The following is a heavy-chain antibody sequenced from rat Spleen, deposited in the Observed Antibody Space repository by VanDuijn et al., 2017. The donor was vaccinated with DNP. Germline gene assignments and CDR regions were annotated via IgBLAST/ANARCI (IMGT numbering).Heavy chain of an antibody. CDR3: ARPLMFTSDYFFDY. CDR1: GFTFNRYW. J-gene: IGHJ2*01. V-gene: IGHV5-31*01. Sequence: EVQLVESGGDLVQPGRSLQLSCVVSGFTFNRYWMTWIRQVPGRGLEWVASIGHSGATTYYSDSVKGRFTISRDNTKNTLHLQMNSLRSEDTATYYCARPLMFTSDYFFDYWGQGVMVTVSS. CDR2: IGHSGATT. D-gene: IGHD1-6*01.